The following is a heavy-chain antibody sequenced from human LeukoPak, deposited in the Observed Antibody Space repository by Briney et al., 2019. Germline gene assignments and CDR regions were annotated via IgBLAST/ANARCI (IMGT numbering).Heavy chain of an antibody. CDR1: GGSISSSSYY. D-gene: IGHD3-10*01. Sequence: SETLSLTCTVSGGSISSSSYYWGWIRQPPGKGLEWIGSIYYSGSTYYNPSLKSRVTISVDTSKNQFSLKLSSVTAADTAVYYCARGPYGSGSYEYYFDYWGQGTLVTVSS. CDR2: IYYSGST. J-gene: IGHJ4*02. V-gene: IGHV4-39*07. CDR3: ARGPYGSGSYEYYFDY.